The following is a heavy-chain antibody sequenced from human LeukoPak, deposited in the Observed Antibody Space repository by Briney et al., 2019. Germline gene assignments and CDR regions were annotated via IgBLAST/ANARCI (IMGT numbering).Heavy chain of an antibody. CDR2: IYHSGST. D-gene: IGHD3-3*01. Sequence: PSETLSLTCTVSGYSISSGYYWGWIRQPPGKGLEWIGSIYHSGSTYYNPSLKSRVTISVDTSKNQFSLKLSSVTAADTAVYYCARGPVWSGFLWEDYWGQGTLVTVSS. CDR3: ARGPVWSGFLWEDY. V-gene: IGHV4-38-2*02. CDR1: GYSISSGYY. J-gene: IGHJ4*02.